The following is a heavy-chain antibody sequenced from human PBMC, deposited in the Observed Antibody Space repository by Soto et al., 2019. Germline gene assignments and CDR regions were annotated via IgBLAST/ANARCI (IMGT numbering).Heavy chain of an antibody. CDR3: ARHPQRDHGGNSGFFDY. Sequence: GGSLRLSCAASGFTFSNYWMSWVRQAPGKGLEWVGILKGDGSERDYVDSVKGRFTISIDNAKDSLYLGMNSRRAEDTAVYNCARHPQRDHGGNSGFFDYWGQGRRVTVSS. V-gene: IGHV3-7*01. D-gene: IGHD2-21*02. CDR2: LKGDGSER. J-gene: IGHJ4*02. CDR1: GFTFSNYW.